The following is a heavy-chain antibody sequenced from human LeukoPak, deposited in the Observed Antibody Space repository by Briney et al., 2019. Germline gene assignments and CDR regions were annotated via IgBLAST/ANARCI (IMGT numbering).Heavy chain of an antibody. J-gene: IGHJ4*02. CDR3: ARAGYYYDSSGYKTGYSDY. Sequence: SETLSLTCTVSGGSISSYYWSWIRQPPGKGLEWIGYIYYSGSTNYNPSLKSRVTISVDTSKNQFSLKLSSVTAADTAVYYCARAGYYYDSSGYKTGYSDYWGQGTLVTVSS. D-gene: IGHD3-22*01. V-gene: IGHV4-59*01. CDR1: GGSISSYY. CDR2: IYYSGST.